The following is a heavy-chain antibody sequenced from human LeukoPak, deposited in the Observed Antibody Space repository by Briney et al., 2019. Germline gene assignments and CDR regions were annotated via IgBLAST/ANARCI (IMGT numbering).Heavy chain of an antibody. Sequence: PSETLSLTCTVSGGSISSGGYYWSWIRQHPGKGLEWIGYIYYSGSTYYNPSLKSRVTISVDTSKNQFSLKLSSVTAADTAVYYCARVTNDYGGNVDPSDLEFDYWGQGTLVTVSS. CDR1: GGSISSGGYY. D-gene: IGHD4-23*01. CDR2: IYYSGST. CDR3: ARVTNDYGGNVDPSDLEFDY. V-gene: IGHV4-31*03. J-gene: IGHJ4*02.